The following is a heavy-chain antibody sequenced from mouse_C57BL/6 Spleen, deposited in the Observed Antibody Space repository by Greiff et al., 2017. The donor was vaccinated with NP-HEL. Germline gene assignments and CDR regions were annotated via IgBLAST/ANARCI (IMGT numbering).Heavy chain of an antibody. CDR2: ISYDGSN. CDR3: AIMVTTFAY. V-gene: IGHV3-6*01. D-gene: IGHD2-2*01. CDR1: GYSITSGYY. J-gene: IGHJ3*01. Sequence: VQLKESGPGLVKPSQSLSLTCSVTGYSITSGYYWNWIRQFPGNKLEWMGYISYDGSNNYNPSLKNRISITRDTSKNQFFLKLNSVTTEDTATYYCAIMVTTFAYWGQGTLVTVSA.